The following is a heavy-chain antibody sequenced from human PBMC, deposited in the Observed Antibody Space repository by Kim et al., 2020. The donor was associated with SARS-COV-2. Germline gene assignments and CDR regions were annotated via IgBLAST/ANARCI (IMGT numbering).Heavy chain of an antibody. CDR3: AKYGGVND. CDR2: GNP. V-gene: IGHV7-4-1*02. J-gene: IGHJ4*02. D-gene: IGHD3-16*01. Sequence: GNPTYAQGFTGRFVFSLDTSVSTAYLQISSLKAEDTAVYYCAKYGGVNDWGQGTLVTVSS.